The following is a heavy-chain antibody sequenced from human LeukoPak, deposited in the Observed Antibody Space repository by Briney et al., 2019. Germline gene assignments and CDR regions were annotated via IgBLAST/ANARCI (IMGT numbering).Heavy chain of an antibody. J-gene: IGHJ5*02. Sequence: SETLSLTCTVSGGSTSSHYWSWIRQPAGKGLEWIGRIYTSGNTNYNPSLKSRVTISVDKSKNQFSLKLSSVTAADTAVYYCARRITMVRAKEDWFDPWGQGTLVTVSS. CDR1: GGSTSSHY. D-gene: IGHD3-10*01. CDR3: ARRITMVRAKEDWFDP. CDR2: IYTSGNT. V-gene: IGHV4-4*07.